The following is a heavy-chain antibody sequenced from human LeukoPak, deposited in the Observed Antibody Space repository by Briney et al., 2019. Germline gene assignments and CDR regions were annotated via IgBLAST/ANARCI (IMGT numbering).Heavy chain of an antibody. CDR3: VRDISREQPGY. CDR2: ISSSAGTI. V-gene: IGHV3-48*03. J-gene: IGHJ4*02. D-gene: IGHD1/OR15-1a*01. Sequence: GGSLRLSCAASGFTFSFYEMNWVRQAPGKGLEWVSYISSSAGTIYYADSVKGRFAISRDNAKNSLYLQMNSLRAEDTAVYYCVRDISREQPGYWGQGTLVTVSS. CDR1: GFTFSFYE.